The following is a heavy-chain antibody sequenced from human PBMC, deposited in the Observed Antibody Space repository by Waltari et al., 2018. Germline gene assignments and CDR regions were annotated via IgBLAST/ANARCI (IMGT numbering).Heavy chain of an antibody. V-gene: IGHV3-23*04. J-gene: IGHJ4*02. CDR1: GFTFSSYA. D-gene: IGHD1-26*01. Sequence: EVQLVESGGGLVQPGGSLRLSCAASGFTFSSYAMSWVRQAPGKGLEWVSAIRGSGGSTYYADSVKGRFTISRDNSKNTLYLQMNSLRAKDTAVYYCAGGSGGPSPFDYWGQGTLVTVSS. CDR3: AGGSGGPSPFDY. CDR2: IRGSGGST.